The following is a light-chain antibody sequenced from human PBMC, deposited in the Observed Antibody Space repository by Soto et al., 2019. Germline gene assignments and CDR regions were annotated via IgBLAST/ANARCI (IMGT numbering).Light chain of an antibody. CDR1: QSVSSN. Sequence: EIVMTQSPATLSVSPGESATLSCRASQSVSSNLAWYQQKPGQAPRLLIYGASTRATGIPAMFSGSGSGTEFTLTISSLQSEDLAVYYCQQYNNWPWTVGQGTKVDIK. V-gene: IGKV3-15*01. CDR3: QQYNNWPWT. CDR2: GAS. J-gene: IGKJ1*01.